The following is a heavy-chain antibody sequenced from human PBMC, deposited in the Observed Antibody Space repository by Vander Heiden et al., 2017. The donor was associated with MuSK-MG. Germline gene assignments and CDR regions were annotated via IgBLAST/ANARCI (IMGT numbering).Heavy chain of an antibody. V-gene: IGHV1-69*01. CDR3: ARDNRIPDDYGDYGWIIR. D-gene: IGHD4-17*01. Sequence: QVQLVQSGAEVKKPGSSVKVSCKASGGTFSSYAISWVRQAPGQGLEWMGGIIPIFGTANYAQKFQGRVTITADESTSTAYMELSSLRSEETAVYYCARDNRIPDDYGDYGWIIRWGQGTLVTVSS. CDR2: IIPIFGTA. J-gene: IGHJ4*02. CDR1: GGTFSSYA.